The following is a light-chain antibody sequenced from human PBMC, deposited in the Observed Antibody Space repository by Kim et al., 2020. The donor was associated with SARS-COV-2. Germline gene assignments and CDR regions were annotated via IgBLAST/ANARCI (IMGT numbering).Light chain of an antibody. CDR2: QDT. CDR3: LVWDRSTVV. J-gene: IGLJ2*01. CDR1: KLGDEN. V-gene: IGLV3-1*01. Sequence: SYELTQPPSVSVSPGQTASITCSGDKLGDENVCWYQQKPGQSPVVVIYQDTKRSSGIPDRFSGSKSGNTATLTISGTQAMDEADYSCLVWDRSTVVFGGGTQLTVL.